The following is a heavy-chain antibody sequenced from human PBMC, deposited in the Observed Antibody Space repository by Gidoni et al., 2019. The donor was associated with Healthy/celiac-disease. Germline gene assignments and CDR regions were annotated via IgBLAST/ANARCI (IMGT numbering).Heavy chain of an antibody. CDR2: TYYRSKWYN. Sequence: QVHLQQSDPVLFKPSQPLSLTCSISGDSVSSNIAAWNWIRQSPSRGLEWLGRTYYRSKWYNDYAVSVKSRITINPDTSKNQFSLQLNSVTPEDTAVYYCAREGYSSSWHPRFDPWGQGTLVTVSS. D-gene: IGHD6-13*01. J-gene: IGHJ5*02. CDR3: AREGYSSSWHPRFDP. V-gene: IGHV6-1*01. CDR1: GDSVSSNIAA.